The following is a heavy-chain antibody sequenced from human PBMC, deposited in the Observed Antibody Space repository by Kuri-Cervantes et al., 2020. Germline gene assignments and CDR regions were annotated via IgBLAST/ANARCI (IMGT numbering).Heavy chain of an antibody. D-gene: IGHD4-17*01. V-gene: IGHV1-18*01. CDR1: GYSFTNYG. J-gene: IGHJ3*02. Sequence: ASVKVSCKASGYSFTNYGVSWVRQAPGQGLEWLGWISPSNGDTNYAQKFQGRVTMTTDTSTSTAYMELSSLRSEDTAVYYCARDRTPFGDYTNAFDIWGQGTMVTVSS. CDR3: ARDRTPFGDYTNAFDI. CDR2: ISPSNGDT.